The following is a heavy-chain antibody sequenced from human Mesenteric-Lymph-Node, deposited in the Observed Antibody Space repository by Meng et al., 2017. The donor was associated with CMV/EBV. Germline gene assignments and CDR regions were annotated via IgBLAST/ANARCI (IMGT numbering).Heavy chain of an antibody. Sequence: GESLKISCAASGFTFSNYAMSWVRQAPGSGLEWVSIIIGSGGATYYADSVKGRFTISRDNSKNSLYLQMNSLRAEDTAVYYCARVPSHITIFGVVIPSYGMDVWGQGTTVTVSS. J-gene: IGHJ6*02. D-gene: IGHD3-3*01. V-gene: IGHV3-23*01. CDR3: ARVPSHITIFGVVIPSYGMDV. CDR2: IIGSGGAT. CDR1: GFTFSNYA.